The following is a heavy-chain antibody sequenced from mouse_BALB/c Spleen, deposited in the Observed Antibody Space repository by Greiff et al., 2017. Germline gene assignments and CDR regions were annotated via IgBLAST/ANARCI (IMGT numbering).Heavy chain of an antibody. CDR1: GYTFTSYT. CDR3: ARGNYRYDDYYAMDY. CDR2: INPSSGYT. V-gene: IGHV1-4*02. Sequence: QVQLQQSAAELARPGASVKMSCKASGYTFTSYTMHWVKQRPGQGLEWIGYINPSSGYTEYNQKFKDKTTLTADKSSSTAYMQLSSLTSEDSAVYYCARGNYRYDDYYAMDYWGQGTSVTVSS. D-gene: IGHD2-14*01. J-gene: IGHJ4*01.